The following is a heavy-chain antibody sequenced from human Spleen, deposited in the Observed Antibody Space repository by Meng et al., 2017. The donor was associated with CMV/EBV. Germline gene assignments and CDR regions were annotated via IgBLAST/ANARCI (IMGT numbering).Heavy chain of an antibody. CDR3: ARAVRGKPSFDY. Sequence: LTCAVYGGSFSGYYWSWIRQPPGKGLEWIGYIYYSGSTYYNPSLKSRVTISVDTSKNQFSLKLSSVTAADTAVYYCARAVRGKPSFDYWGQGTLVTVSS. V-gene: IGHV4-34*09. CDR2: IYYSGST. J-gene: IGHJ4*02. CDR1: GGSFSGYY. D-gene: IGHD4-11*01.